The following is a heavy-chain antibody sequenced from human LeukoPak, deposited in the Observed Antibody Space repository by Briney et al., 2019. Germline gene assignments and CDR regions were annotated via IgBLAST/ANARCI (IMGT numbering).Heavy chain of an antibody. Sequence: GGSLRLSCAASRFTFTNYWMGWVRQAPGKGLGWVANIKQDGSEKYYVDSVKGRFTISRDNAKNSLYLQMNSLRAEDTAVYYCARENYFDYWGQGTLVTVSS. V-gene: IGHV3-7*01. CDR3: ARENYFDY. CDR1: RFTFTNYW. CDR2: IKQDGSEK. J-gene: IGHJ4*02.